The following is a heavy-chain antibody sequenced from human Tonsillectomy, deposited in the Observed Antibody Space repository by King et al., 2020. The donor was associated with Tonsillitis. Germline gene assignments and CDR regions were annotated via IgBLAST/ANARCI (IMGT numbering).Heavy chain of an antibody. D-gene: IGHD1-26*01. CDR3: AREGSSPGASFDY. Sequence: QLVQSGAEVKKPGASVKVSCKASGYTFTDYYIHWVRQAPGQGLEWMGWINPNSGGTNYAQKFQGRVTMTRDTSISTAYMELSSLRSDDTAVYYCAREGSSPGASFDYWGQEPLVTVSS. V-gene: IGHV1-2*02. CDR1: GYTFTDYY. J-gene: IGHJ4*02. CDR2: INPNSGGT.